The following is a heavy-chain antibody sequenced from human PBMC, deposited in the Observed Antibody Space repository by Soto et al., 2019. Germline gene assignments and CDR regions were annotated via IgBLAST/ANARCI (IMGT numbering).Heavy chain of an antibody. CDR2: STSRSSDI. CDR3: ASEDVVVPAGIRRGYYYGMDV. D-gene: IGHD2-2*01. CDR1: GFTFSSYN. V-gene: IGHV3-21*01. J-gene: IGHJ6*02. Sequence: AGGSLRLSCAASGFTFSSYNMNWVRRAPGKGLEWVSSSTSRSSDIYYADSVKGRFTISRDNAKNSVYLQMNSLRAEGTAVYYCASEDVVVPAGIRRGYYYGMDVWGQGTTVPVSS.